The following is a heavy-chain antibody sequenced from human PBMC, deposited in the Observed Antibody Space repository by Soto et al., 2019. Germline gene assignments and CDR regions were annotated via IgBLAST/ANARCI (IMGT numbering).Heavy chain of an antibody. CDR3: ARTTAMPNNWFDP. CDR2: IYYSGST. V-gene: IGHV4-59*07. Sequence: SDTLSLTCTVSGGSISSYYWSWIRQPPGKGLEWIGYIYYSGSTNYNPSLKSRVTISVDTSKNQFSLKLSSVTAADTAVYYCARTTAMPNNWFDPWGQGTLVTVSS. CDR1: GGSISSYY. J-gene: IGHJ5*02. D-gene: IGHD5-18*01.